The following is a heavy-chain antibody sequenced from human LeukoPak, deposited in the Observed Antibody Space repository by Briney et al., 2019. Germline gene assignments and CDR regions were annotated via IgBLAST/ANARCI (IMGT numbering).Heavy chain of an antibody. CDR2: ISGIGGTT. CDR1: GFTFNTYS. D-gene: IGHD6-25*01. CDR3: AKSRSGWPPFDV. Sequence: GGSLRLSCAASGFTFNTYSMSWVRQAPGKGLEWVSSISGIGGTTNHADSVKGRFTFSRENAKNTMFLQMNSLRAEDTAVYYCAKSRSGWPPFDVWGQRTMVTVSS. J-gene: IGHJ3*01. V-gene: IGHV3-23*01.